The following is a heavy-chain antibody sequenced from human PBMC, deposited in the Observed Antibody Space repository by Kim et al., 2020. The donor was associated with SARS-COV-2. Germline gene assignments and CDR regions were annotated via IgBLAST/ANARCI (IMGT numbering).Heavy chain of an antibody. V-gene: IGHV4-59*01. CDR2: T. D-gene: IGHD3-10*02. J-gene: IGHJ5*02. Sequence: TNYNPSRTRRVSTSVDTSKNQFSRKLGSVTAANTAVYYCARLSGATPFDPWGQGTLVTVSS. CDR3: ARLSGATPFDP.